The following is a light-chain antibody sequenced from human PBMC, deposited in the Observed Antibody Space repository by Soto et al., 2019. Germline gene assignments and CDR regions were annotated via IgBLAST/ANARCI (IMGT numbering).Light chain of an antibody. CDR3: SSYGGYNNVV. V-gene: IGLV2-8*01. CDR1: RSDVGGYNY. Sequence: QSALTQPPSASGSPGQSVTISCTGTRSDVGGYNYVSWFQQHPGKAPKLIIHEVNQRPSGVPDRFSGSKSGNTASLTVSGLQAEDEGTYYCSSYGGYNNVVFGTGTKLTVL. CDR2: EVN. J-gene: IGLJ1*01.